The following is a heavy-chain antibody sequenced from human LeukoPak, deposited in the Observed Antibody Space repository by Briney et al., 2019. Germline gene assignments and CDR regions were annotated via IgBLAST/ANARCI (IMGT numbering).Heavy chain of an antibody. V-gene: IGHV3-30*02. Sequence: PGGSLRLSCAASGFTFSSYGMHWVRQAPGKGLEWVAFIRYDGSNKYYADSVKGRFTISRDNAKNSLYLQMNSLRAEDTAVYYCARGQTYSSGWYCDYWGQGTLVTVSS. CDR2: IRYDGSNK. D-gene: IGHD6-19*01. CDR1: GFTFSSYG. CDR3: ARGQTYSSGWYCDY. J-gene: IGHJ4*02.